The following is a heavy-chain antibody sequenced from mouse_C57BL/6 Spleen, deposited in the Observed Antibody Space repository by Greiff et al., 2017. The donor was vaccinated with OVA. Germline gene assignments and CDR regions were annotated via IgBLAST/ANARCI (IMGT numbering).Heavy chain of an antibody. CDR2: IDPENGDT. Sequence: EVQLQESGAELVRPGASVKLSCTASGFNIKDDYMHWVKQRPEQGLEWIGWIDPENGDTEYASKFQGKATITADTSSNTAYLQLSSLTSEDTAVYYCTPYGSSYGYWGQGTTLTVSS. J-gene: IGHJ2*01. CDR1: GFNIKDDY. V-gene: IGHV14-4*01. CDR3: TPYGSSYGY. D-gene: IGHD1-1*01.